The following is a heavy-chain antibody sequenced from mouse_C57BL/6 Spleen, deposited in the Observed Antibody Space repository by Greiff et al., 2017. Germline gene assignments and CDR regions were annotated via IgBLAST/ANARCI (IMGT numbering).Heavy chain of an antibody. CDR2: ISNGGGST. D-gene: IGHD2-4*01. CDR3: ARHEDDYDGAWFAY. CDR1: GFTFSDYY. J-gene: IGHJ3*01. V-gene: IGHV5-12*01. Sequence: EVQLQQSGGGLVQPGGSLKLSCAASGFTFSDYYMYWVRQTPEQRLEWVAYISNGGGSTYYPDTVKGRFTIARDNAKNTLYLQMSRLKSEDTAMXYCARHEDDYDGAWFAYWGQGTLVTVSA.